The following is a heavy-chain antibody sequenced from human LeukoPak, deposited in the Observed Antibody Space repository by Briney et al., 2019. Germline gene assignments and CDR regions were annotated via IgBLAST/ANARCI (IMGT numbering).Heavy chain of an antibody. CDR2: IRYDGSNK. V-gene: IGHV3-30*02. D-gene: IGHD1-7*01. CDR3: AKDTITGTNGDWFDP. CDR1: GFTFSSYG. Sequence: AGGSLRLSCAASGFTFSSYGMHWVRQAPGKGLEWVAFIRYDGSNKYYADSVKGRFTIPRDNSKNTLYLQMNSLRAEDTAVYYCAKDTITGTNGDWFDPWGQGTLVSVSS. J-gene: IGHJ5*02.